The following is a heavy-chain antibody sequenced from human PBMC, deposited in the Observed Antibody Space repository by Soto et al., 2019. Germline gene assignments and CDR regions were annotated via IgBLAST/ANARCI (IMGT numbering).Heavy chain of an antibody. D-gene: IGHD3-10*01. V-gene: IGHV3-48*03. Sequence: GWSLRLSCAASGFTFSSYEMNWVRQAPGKGLEWVSYISSSGSTIYYADSVKGRFTISRDNAKNSLYLQMNSLRAEDTAVYYCARAYYGSGSYYWGQGTLVTVSS. CDR2: ISSSGSTI. J-gene: IGHJ4*02. CDR1: GFTFSSYE. CDR3: ARAYYGSGSYY.